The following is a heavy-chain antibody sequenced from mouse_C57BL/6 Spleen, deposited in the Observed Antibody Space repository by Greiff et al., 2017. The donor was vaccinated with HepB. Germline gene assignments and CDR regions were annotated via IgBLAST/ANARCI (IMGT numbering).Heavy chain of an antibody. CDR2: INYDGSST. Sequence: EVKLMESEGGLVQPGSSMKLSCTASGFTLSDYYMAWVRQVPEKGLEWVANINYDGSSTYYLDSLKSRFIISRDNAKNILYLQMSSLKSEDTATYYCARGGFPYYFDYWGQGTTLTVSS. CDR1: GFTLSDYY. V-gene: IGHV5-16*01. CDR3: ARGGFPYYFDY. J-gene: IGHJ2*01.